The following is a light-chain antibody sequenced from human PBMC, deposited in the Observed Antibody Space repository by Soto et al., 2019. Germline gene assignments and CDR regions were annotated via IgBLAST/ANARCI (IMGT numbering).Light chain of an antibody. Sequence: AIRMTQSPSSLSASTGDRVTITCRASQGISSYLAWYQQKPGKAPKLLIYDASTLQTGVQSRFSGSGSGTDFTLTISSLQPEDFATYFCKQSYSNPLTFGGGTKVDI. V-gene: IGKV1-8*01. CDR1: QGISSY. J-gene: IGKJ4*01. CDR3: KQSYSNPLT. CDR2: DAS.